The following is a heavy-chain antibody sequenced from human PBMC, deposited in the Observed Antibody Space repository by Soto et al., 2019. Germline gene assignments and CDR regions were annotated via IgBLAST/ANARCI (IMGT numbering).Heavy chain of an antibody. CDR2: IYPGDSDT. J-gene: IGHJ4*02. D-gene: IGHD5-18*01. CDR1: GYSFTTYW. V-gene: IGHV5-51*01. CDR3: ARGFPYSYGQLLDY. Sequence: PGESLKISCKASGYSFTTYWIGWVRQMPGKGLEWMGIIYPGDSDTKYSPSLQGQVTISADKSISTAYLQWSSLKASDTAMYYCARGFPYSYGQLLDYWGRGTLVTVSS.